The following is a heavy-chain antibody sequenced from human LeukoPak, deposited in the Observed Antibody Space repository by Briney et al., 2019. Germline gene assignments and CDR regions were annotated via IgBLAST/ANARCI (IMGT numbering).Heavy chain of an antibody. CDR1: GYTFTSYD. V-gene: IGHV1-8*01. CDR2: MNPNSGNT. J-gene: IGHJ4*02. Sequence: ASVKVSCKASGYTFTSYDINWVRQATGQGLEWMGWMNPNSGNTDYAQKFQGRVTMTRNTSISTAYMELSSLRSEDTAVYYCASSGGIVATSFPYWGQGTLVTVSS. D-gene: IGHD5-12*01. CDR3: ASSGGIVATSFPY.